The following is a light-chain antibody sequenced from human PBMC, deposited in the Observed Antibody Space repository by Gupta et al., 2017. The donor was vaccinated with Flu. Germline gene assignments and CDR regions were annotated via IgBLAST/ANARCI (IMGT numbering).Light chain of an antibody. J-gene: IGKJ1*01. CDR2: CAS. Sequence: LAWDDQKPGQSPRLLSYCASTRATGIPDRFSRSGSGTDFILTISRLEPEDFSVYYCPTYVMSPKTFSPGTK. CDR3: PTYVMSPKT. V-gene: IGKV3-20*01.